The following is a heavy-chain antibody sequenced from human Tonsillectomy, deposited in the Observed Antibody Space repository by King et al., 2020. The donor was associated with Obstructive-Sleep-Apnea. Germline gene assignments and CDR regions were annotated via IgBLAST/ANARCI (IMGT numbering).Heavy chain of an antibody. D-gene: IGHD4-17*01. Sequence: LQLQESGPGLVKPSETLSLTCIVSGGSISNYYWSWIRQPPGKGLEWIGYMYYSGNTNFNPSLKGRVTISADTSKIQFSLRLSSVTAADTAVYYCARHRGVEDYGDYGDYFDYWGQGTLVTVSS. J-gene: IGHJ4*02. CDR1: GGSISNYY. V-gene: IGHV4-59*08. CDR3: ARHRGVEDYGDYGDYFDY. CDR2: MYYSGNT.